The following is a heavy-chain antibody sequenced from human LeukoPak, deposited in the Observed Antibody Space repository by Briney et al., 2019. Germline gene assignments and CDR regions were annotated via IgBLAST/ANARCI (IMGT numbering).Heavy chain of an antibody. D-gene: IGHD2-21*02. CDR2: ISSSSSYI. CDR3: ARDKTANNAFDI. CDR1: GFTFSSYS. J-gene: IGHJ3*02. Sequence: GGSLRLSCAASGFTFSSYSTNWVRQAPGKGLEWVSSISSSSSYIYYADSVKGRFTISRDNAKNSLYLQMNSLRAEDTAVYYCARDKTANNAFDIWGQGTMVTVSS. V-gene: IGHV3-21*01.